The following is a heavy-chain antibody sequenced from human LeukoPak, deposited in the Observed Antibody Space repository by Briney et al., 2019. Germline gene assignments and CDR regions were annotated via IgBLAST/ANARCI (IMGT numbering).Heavy chain of an antibody. D-gene: IGHD3-22*01. J-gene: IGHJ6*03. CDR3: ARXYFHXSDYPQTYYYYYMDV. CDR1: GFTFSRYS. V-gene: IGHV3-21*01. Sequence: GGSLRLSCAASGFTFSRYSMNWVRQAPGKGLEGVASISSTSNFIYSADSVKGRFTISRDTPKNSLFLQMNSLRAQDTAIYYCARXYFHXSDYPQTYYYYYMDVWGKGTTVTVSS. CDR2: ISSTSNFI.